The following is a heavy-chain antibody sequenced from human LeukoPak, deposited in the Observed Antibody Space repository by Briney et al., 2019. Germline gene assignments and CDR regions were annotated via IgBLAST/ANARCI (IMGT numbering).Heavy chain of an antibody. D-gene: IGHD1-1*01. CDR1: GDSISPYY. CDR3: ARDKQPGDY. CDR2: IYYSGDT. J-gene: IGHJ4*02. Sequence: PSETLSLTCTVSGDSISPYYWGWIRQPPGKGLEWIGYIYYSGDTTYNPSLKSRVTMSVDTSKNQFSLKLSSVTAADAAVYYCARDKQPGDYWGQGALVTVSS. V-gene: IGHV4-59*01.